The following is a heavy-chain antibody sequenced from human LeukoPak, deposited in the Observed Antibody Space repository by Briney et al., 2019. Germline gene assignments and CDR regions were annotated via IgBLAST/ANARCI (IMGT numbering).Heavy chain of an antibody. CDR1: GFTFDDYA. Sequence: PGGSLRLSCAVSGFTFDDYAMHWVRQVPGKGLEWVSGISWNSDTIGYADSVKGRFTISRDNAKNSLYLQMNSLRAEDTALYYCAKGYCSGGSCYDAFDIWGQGTMVTVSS. J-gene: IGHJ3*02. CDR3: AKGYCSGGSCYDAFDI. D-gene: IGHD2-15*01. CDR2: ISWNSDTI. V-gene: IGHV3-9*01.